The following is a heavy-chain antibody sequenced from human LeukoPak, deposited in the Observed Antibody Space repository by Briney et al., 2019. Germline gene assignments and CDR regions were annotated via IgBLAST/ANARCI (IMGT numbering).Heavy chain of an antibody. J-gene: IGHJ4*02. Sequence: KTGGSLRLSCAASGFTFSSYSMNWVRQAPGKGLEWVSSISSSSSYIYYADSVKGRFTISRDNAKNSLYLQMNSLRAEDTAVYYCAVQSGGVGDSSGYPNYWGQGTLVTVSS. CDR2: ISSSSSYI. D-gene: IGHD3-22*01. V-gene: IGHV3-21*01. CDR1: GFTFSSYS. CDR3: AVQSGGVGDSSGYPNY.